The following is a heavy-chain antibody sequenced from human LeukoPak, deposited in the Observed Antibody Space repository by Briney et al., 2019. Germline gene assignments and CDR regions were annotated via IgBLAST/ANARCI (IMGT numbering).Heavy chain of an antibody. V-gene: IGHV3-48*01. CDR3: AQKGGTDH. J-gene: IGHJ4*02. CDR2: ISSTSGDV. CDR1: GFSFSRFG. D-gene: IGHD2-15*01. Sequence: GGSLRLSCVASGFSFSRFGMNWVRQAPGKALEWVSHISSTSGDVYYADSVKGRFTISRDNAKNSLYLQMNSLRVEDTAIYYCAQKGGTDHWGQGTLVTVSA.